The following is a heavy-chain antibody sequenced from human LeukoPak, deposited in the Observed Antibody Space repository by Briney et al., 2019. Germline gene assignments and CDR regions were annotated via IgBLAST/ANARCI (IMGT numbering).Heavy chain of an antibody. D-gene: IGHD4-17*01. J-gene: IGHJ6*03. Sequence: SETLSLTCTVSGGSISSYYWSWIRQPAGEGLEWIGRIYTSGSTNYNPSLKSRVTMSVDTSKNQSSLKLSSVTAADTAVYYWARDLVLYGKGNYYYYYYMDVWGKGTTVTVSS. CDR1: GGSISSYY. CDR3: ARDLVLYGKGNYYYYYYMDV. CDR2: IYTSGST. V-gene: IGHV4-4*07.